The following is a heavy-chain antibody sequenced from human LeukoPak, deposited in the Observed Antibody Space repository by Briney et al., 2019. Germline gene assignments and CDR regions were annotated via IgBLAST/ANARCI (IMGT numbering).Heavy chain of an antibody. CDR2: INEDGSEK. D-gene: IGHD3-10*01. Sequence: PGGSLRLSCAAAGFIFRNYWMGWVRQAPGKGLEWVANINEDGSEKYYVDSVKGRFIISRDNAKNSLYLQMNILRVEDTAVFYCLSGSGHCGQGTLVTVSS. CDR3: LSGSGH. J-gene: IGHJ4*02. V-gene: IGHV3-7*01. CDR1: GFIFRNYW.